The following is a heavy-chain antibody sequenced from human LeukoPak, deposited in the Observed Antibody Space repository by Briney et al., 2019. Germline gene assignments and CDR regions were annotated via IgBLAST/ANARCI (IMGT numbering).Heavy chain of an antibody. Sequence: GGSLRLSCAASGFTFSDYYMSWIRQAPGKGLEWVSYISSSGSTIYYADSVKGRFTISRDNAKNSLYLQMNSLRAEDTAVYYCAKDLDTKYGDYTDYWGQGTLVTVSS. CDR3: AKDLDTKYGDYTDY. CDR2: ISSSGSTI. V-gene: IGHV3-11*04. D-gene: IGHD4-17*01. J-gene: IGHJ4*02. CDR1: GFTFSDYY.